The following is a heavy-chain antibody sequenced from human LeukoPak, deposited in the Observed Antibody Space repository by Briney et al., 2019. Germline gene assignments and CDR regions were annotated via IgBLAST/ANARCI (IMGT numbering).Heavy chain of an antibody. V-gene: IGHV4-39*07. J-gene: IGHJ4*02. CDR1: GGSISSSSYY. CDR3: VRGGYNWNLPVFDY. D-gene: IGHD1-7*01. Sequence: SETLSLTCTVSGGSISSSSYYWGWIRQPPGKGLEWIGSIYYSGSTYYNPSLKSRVTISVDTSKNQFSLKLSSVTAADTAVYYCVRGGYNWNLPVFDYWGQGTLVTVSS. CDR2: IYYSGST.